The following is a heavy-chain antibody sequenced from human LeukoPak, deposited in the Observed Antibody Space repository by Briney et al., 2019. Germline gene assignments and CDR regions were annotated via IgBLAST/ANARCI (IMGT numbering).Heavy chain of an antibody. J-gene: IGHJ4*02. V-gene: IGHV3-74*01. CDR2: ITNDGSST. D-gene: IGHD7-27*01. CDR1: GLTFSSHW. Sequence: HTGGSLRLSCAASGLTFSSHWMHWVRHAPGKGLVWVSRITNDGSSTTYADSVKGRFTISRDNFKNALYLQMNSPRVEDTAVYYCAIDPNWGTHSWGQGVLVTVSS. CDR3: AIDPNWGTHS.